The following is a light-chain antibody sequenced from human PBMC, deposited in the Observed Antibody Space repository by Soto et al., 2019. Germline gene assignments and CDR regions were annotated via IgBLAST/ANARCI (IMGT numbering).Light chain of an antibody. CDR3: QQTSAFPRT. CDR1: QSIRSY. Sequence: DIQLTQSPSSLSASVGDRVTITCRASQSIRSYLNWYQQKPGKAPKLLLRGASSLHRGVPSRFSGGGAGTEFTLTISSLQPEDFATYYCQQTSAFPRTFGQGTKVDIK. V-gene: IGKV1-39*01. J-gene: IGKJ1*01. CDR2: GAS.